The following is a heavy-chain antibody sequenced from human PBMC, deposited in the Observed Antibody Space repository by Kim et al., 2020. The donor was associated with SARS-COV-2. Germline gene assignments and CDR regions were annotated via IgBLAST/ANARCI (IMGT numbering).Heavy chain of an antibody. CDR1: GGSFSGYY. V-gene: IGHV4-34*01. CDR3: ARGKTRNFISMIVVAPTFDY. D-gene: IGHD3-22*01. Sequence: SETLSLTCAVYGGSFSGYYWSWIRQPPGKGLEWIGEINHSGSTNYNPSLKSRVTISVDTSKNQFSLKLSSVTAADTAVYYCARGKTRNFISMIVVAPTFDYWGQGILVTVSS. CDR2: INHSGST. J-gene: IGHJ4*02.